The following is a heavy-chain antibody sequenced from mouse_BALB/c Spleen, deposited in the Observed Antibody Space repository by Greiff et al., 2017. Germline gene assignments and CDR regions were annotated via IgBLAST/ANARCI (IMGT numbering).Heavy chain of an antibody. Sequence: QVQLQQSGAELVRPGSSVKISCKASGYAFSSYWMNWVKQRPGQGLEWIGQIYPGDGDTNYNGKFKGKATLTADKSSSTAYMQLSSLTSEDSAVYFCATELGRKGAWFAYWGQGTLVTVSA. CDR3: ATELGRKGAWFAY. CDR2: IYPGDGDT. CDR1: GYAFSSYW. D-gene: IGHD4-1*01. J-gene: IGHJ3*01. V-gene: IGHV1-80*01.